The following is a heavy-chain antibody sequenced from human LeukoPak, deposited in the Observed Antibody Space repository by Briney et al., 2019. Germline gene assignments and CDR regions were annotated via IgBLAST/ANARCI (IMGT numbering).Heavy chain of an antibody. Sequence: ASVKVSCKASGYTFTSCYIHWVRQAPGQGLEWMGVINPTGSSKTYAQRFLGKFTMTSDTSTSTVYMDLSSLRSEDTAVYYCARGRSYGSFQHWGQGTLVTVSS. D-gene: IGHD5-18*01. CDR2: INPTGSSK. V-gene: IGHV1-46*01. J-gene: IGHJ1*01. CDR3: ARGRSYGSFQH. CDR1: GYTFTSCY.